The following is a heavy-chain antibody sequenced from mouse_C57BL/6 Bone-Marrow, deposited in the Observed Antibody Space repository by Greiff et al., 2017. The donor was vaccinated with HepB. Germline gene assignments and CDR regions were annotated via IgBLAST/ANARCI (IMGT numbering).Heavy chain of an antibody. CDR1: GYTFTSYG. CDR2: IYPRSGNT. Sequence: VQLQQSGAELARPGASVKLSCKASGYTFTSYGISWVKQRTGQGLEWIGEIYPRSGNTYYNEKFKGKDTLTADKSSSTAYMELRSLTSEDSAVYFCARDYGSSPVAYWGQGTLVTVSA. J-gene: IGHJ3*01. D-gene: IGHD1-1*01. CDR3: ARDYGSSPVAY. V-gene: IGHV1-81*01.